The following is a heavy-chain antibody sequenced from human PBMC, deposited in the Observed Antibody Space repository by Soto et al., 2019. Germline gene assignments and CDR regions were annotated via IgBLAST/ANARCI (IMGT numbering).Heavy chain of an antibody. J-gene: IGHJ6*01. V-gene: IGHV3-30*18. D-gene: IGHD3-10*01. CDR3: AKDGEQTQYFSYCMDV. CDR2: ISYDGSNQ. CDR1: GFTFTNYA. Sequence: QVQLVESGGGVVQPGRSLRLSCAASGFTFTNYAMHWVRQAPGKGLAWVAVISYDGSNQNYEDSVKGRFTISRDNYKNTPYLHVNSLRAEDRGVYYCAKDGEQTQYFSYCMDVWGQGTTVTVAS.